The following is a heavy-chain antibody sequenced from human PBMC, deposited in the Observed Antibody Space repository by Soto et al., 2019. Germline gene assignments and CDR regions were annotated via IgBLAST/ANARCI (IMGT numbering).Heavy chain of an antibody. CDR2: INPNSGGT. D-gene: IGHD3-3*01. J-gene: IGHJ5*02. CDR3: ARAWGSYDFCSGYDPIENWFDP. CDR1: GYTFTGYY. V-gene: IGHV1-2*04. Sequence: QVQLVQSGAEVKKPGASVKVSCKASGYTFTGYYMHWVRQAPGQGLEWMGWINPNSGGTNYAQKFKGWVTMTRDTSISPAYMELSRLRSDDTAVYYCARAWGSYDFCSGYDPIENWFDPWGQGTLVTVSS.